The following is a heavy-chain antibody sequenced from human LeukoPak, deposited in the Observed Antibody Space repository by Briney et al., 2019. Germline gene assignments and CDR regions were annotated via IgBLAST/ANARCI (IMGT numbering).Heavy chain of an antibody. CDR2: ISSSSSYI. CDR1: GFTFSSYS. J-gene: IGHJ4*02. D-gene: IGHD6-13*01. V-gene: IGHV3-21*01. Sequence: PGGSLRLSCAASGFTFSSYSMNWVRQAPGKGLEWVSSISSSSSYIYYADSVKGRFTISRDNAKNSLYLQMNSLRAEDTAVYYCARGALTGYSSSWDEIATPQHFDYWGQGTLVTVSS. CDR3: ARGALTGYSSSWDEIATPQHFDY.